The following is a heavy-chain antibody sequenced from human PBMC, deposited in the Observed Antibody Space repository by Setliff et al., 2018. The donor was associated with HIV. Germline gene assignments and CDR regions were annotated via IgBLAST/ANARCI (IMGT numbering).Heavy chain of an antibody. D-gene: IGHD6-13*01. CDR3: ARRSHSVGTSWPFDH. V-gene: IGHV7-4-1*02. CDR1: GYTFMNFA. J-gene: IGHJ4*02. Sequence: KVSCKASGYTFMNFAMHWVRQAPGQGLEWMGWINPNTGNPTYAQGFTGRFVFSLDTSVSTAYLQISSLEAQDTGVYYCARRSHSVGTSWPFDHWGQGTQVTVSS. CDR2: INPNTGNP.